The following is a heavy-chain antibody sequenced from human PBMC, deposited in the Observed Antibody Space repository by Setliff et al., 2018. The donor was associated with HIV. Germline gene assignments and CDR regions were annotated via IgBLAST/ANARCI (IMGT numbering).Heavy chain of an antibody. CDR1: GGSIGSYC. D-gene: IGHD6-13*01. CDR2: ICYSATT. J-gene: IGHJ4*02. Sequence: PSETLSLTCTVSGGSIGSYCWSWIRQPPGKGLEWIGTICYSATTNYNPSLKNRVAISVDTSKNQFSLKLTSVTPADTAVYYCARRSGAAVFYYSDYWGQGTLVTVSS. CDR3: ARRSGAAVFYYSDY. V-gene: IGHV4-59*01.